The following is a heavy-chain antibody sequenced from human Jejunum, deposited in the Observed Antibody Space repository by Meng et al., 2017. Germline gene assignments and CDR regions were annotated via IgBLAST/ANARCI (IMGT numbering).Heavy chain of an antibody. J-gene: IGHJ4*02. CDR3: VHSPRHSGFDACFDY. D-gene: IGHD5-12*01. CDR1: GFSLNTYGVY. V-gene: IGHV2-5*01. Sequence: SGPTLVKPTQTLTLTCTFTGFSLNTYGVYVGWIRQPPGRALEWLALPYWHDDKRYSPSLQSRLTITGDTSESQVVLTMTNMDPEDTATYYCVHSPRHSGFDACFDYWGQGSLVTVSS. CDR2: PYWHDDK.